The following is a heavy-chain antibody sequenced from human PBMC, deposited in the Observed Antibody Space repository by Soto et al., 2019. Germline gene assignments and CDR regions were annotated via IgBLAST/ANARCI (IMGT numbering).Heavy chain of an antibody. CDR3: AKDKRPYSRYAFDI. D-gene: IGHD6-13*01. Sequence: GGSLRLSCAASGFTFDDYAMHWVRQAPGKGLEWVSGISWNSGSIGYADSVKGRFTISRDNAKNSLYLQMNSLRAEDTALYYCAKDKRPYSRYAFDIWGQGTMVTVSS. V-gene: IGHV3-9*01. CDR2: ISWNSGSI. CDR1: GFTFDDYA. J-gene: IGHJ3*02.